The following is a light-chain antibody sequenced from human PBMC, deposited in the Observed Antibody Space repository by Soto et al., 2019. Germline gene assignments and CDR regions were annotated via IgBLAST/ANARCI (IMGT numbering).Light chain of an antibody. J-gene: IGKJ4*01. CDR3: QQYGSSPLLT. CDR2: GAS. Sequence: EIVLTQSPGTLSLSPGERATLSCRASQSVSSSYLAWYQQKPGQAPRLLIYGASSRATGIPDRFSGSGSGTDFTITIGRLEPEDFAVYYCQQYGSSPLLTFGGGTKVEIK. V-gene: IGKV3-20*01. CDR1: QSVSSSY.